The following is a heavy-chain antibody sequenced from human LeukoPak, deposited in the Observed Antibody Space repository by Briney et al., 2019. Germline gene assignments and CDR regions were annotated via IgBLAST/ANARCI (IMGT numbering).Heavy chain of an antibody. CDR2: IIPILGIA. V-gene: IGHV1-69*04. Sequence: SVKVSCKASGGTFSSYAISWVRQAPGQGLEWMGRIIPILGIANYAQKFQGRVTITADKSTSTAYMGLSSLRSEDTAVYYCATRGRTYYYYYMDVRGKGTTVTVSS. CDR1: GGTFSSYA. CDR3: ATRGRTYYYYYMDV. J-gene: IGHJ6*03. D-gene: IGHD1-7*01.